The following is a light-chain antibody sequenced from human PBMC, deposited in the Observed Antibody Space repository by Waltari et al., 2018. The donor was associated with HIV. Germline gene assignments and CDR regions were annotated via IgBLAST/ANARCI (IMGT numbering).Light chain of an antibody. V-gene: IGLV1-47*01. CDR1: GSNVGVNF. CDR3: AAWDDSVSGWA. J-gene: IGLJ2*01. Sequence: QSVLTQAPSASGTPGQMVTLSCSGTGSNVGVNFVSWYQQLPGMAPKLLIYSNNERPSRVPDRFSGSKSGTSASLAISGLRSEDEAVYFCAAWDDSVSGWAFGEGTKVTVL. CDR2: SNN.